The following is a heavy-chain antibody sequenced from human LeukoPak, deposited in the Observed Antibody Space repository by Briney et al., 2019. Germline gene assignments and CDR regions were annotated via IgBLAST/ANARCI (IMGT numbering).Heavy chain of an antibody. Sequence: WGSLTHTCAASGFTFSSYSMNWVRQAPGKGLEWVSSISSSSSYIYYADSVKGRFTISRDNAKNSLYLQMNSLRAEDTAVYYCARAPLELFGYWGQGPLVTVSS. CDR3: ARAPLELFGY. CDR1: GFTFSSYS. J-gene: IGHJ4*02. D-gene: IGHD3-10*01. CDR2: ISSSSSYI. V-gene: IGHV3-21*01.